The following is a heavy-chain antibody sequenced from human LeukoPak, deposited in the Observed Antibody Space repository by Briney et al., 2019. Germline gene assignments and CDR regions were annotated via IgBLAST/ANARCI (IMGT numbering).Heavy chain of an antibody. CDR2: IYYSGST. CDR3: AGVEKQWLHPPYWYFDL. D-gene: IGHD6-19*01. J-gene: IGHJ2*01. CDR1: GGSISSHY. Sequence: SETLSLTCTVSGGSISSHYWSWIRRPPGKGLEWIGYIYYSGSTNYNPSLKSRVTISVDTSKNQFSLKLSSVTAADTAVYYCAGVEKQWLHPPYWYFDLWGRGTLVTVSS. V-gene: IGHV4-59*11.